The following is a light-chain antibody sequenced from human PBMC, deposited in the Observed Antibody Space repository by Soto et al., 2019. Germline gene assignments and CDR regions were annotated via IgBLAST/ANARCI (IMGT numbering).Light chain of an antibody. J-gene: IGKJ5*01. CDR2: GAS. CDR1: QTVSSNY. V-gene: IGKV3-20*01. Sequence: EIILTQSPGTLSLSPGERATLSCMASQTVSSNYLAWCQQRPGQAPRLLIYGASTRAAGIPERFSGSGSGTDFTLTITRLEPEDSAVYFCQQYTGPPTTFGQGTRLEIK. CDR3: QQYTGPPTT.